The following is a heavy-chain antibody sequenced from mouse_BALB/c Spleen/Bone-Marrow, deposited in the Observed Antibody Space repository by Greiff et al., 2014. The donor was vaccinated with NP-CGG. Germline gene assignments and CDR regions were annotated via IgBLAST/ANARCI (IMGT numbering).Heavy chain of an antibody. CDR2: IRSKSNNYAT. CDR1: GFTFNTYA. D-gene: IGHD1-1*01. J-gene: IGHJ3*01. CDR3: VRSYYYGSRGFAY. Sequence: VQLQQSGGGLVQPKGSLKLSCAASGFTFNTYAMNWVRQAPEKGLEWVARIRSKSNNYATYYADSVKDRFTISRDDSQSMLYLQINNLKTEDTAMYYCVRSYYYGSRGFAYWGQGTLVTVSA. V-gene: IGHV10-1*02.